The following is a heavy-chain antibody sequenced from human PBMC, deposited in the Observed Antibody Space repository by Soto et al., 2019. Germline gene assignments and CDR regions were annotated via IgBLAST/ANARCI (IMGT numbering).Heavy chain of an antibody. CDR2: IIPILGIA. D-gene: IGHD2-8*01. V-gene: IGHV1-69*04. CDR3: AREAAGVCFDY. CDR1: GGTFSSYT. Sequence: ASVKVSCKASGGTFSSYTISWVRQAPGQGLEWMGRIIPILGIANYAQKFQGRVTITADKSTSTAYMELSSLRSEDTAVYYCAREAAGVCFDYWGQGTLVTVSS. J-gene: IGHJ4*02.